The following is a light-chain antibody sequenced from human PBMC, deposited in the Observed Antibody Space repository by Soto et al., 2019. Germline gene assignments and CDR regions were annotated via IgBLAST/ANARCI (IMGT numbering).Light chain of an antibody. J-gene: IGKJ1*01. Sequence: EIVLTQSPGTLSLSPGERATLSCRASQSVSSSYLAWYQQKPGQAPRLLIYGASSRATGIPDRVSGSGSGTDFTLTISRLEPEDFAVYYGQQYGSSPRTFGQGTKVVIK. CDR1: QSVSSSY. CDR3: QQYGSSPRT. V-gene: IGKV3-20*01. CDR2: GAS.